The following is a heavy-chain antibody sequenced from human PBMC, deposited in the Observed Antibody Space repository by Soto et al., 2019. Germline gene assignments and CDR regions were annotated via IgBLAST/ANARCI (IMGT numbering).Heavy chain of an antibody. D-gene: IGHD1-20*01. J-gene: IGHJ4*02. V-gene: IGHV1-8*01. Sequence: GASVKVSCKASGYTFTSYDINWVRQATGQGLEWMGWMNPNSGNTGYAQKFQGRVTMTRNTSISTAYMELSSLRSDDTAVYYCARGFRNNWNHADYWGQGTLVTVSS. CDR2: MNPNSGNT. CDR1: GYTFTSYD. CDR3: ARGFRNNWNHADY.